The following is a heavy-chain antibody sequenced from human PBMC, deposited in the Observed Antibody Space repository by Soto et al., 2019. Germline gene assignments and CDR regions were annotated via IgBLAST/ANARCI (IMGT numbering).Heavy chain of an antibody. J-gene: IGHJ4*02. D-gene: IGHD3-10*01. CDR2: INAGNGRE. Sequence: QVQLEQSGAEVKKPGASVKVSCKTSGYTFTSYTLHWVRQAPGQGLEWMGWINAGNGREKYSQRCQDRGRLPTDKPPTTAYVKLMTLRSEDTAWYYSARGGGWVGEAAFDSWGQGTLVTVSS. CDR3: ARGGGWVGEAAFDS. V-gene: IGHV1-3*01. CDR1: GYTFTSYT.